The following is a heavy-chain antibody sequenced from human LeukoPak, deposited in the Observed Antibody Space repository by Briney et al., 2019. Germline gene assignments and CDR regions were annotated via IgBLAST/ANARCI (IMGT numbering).Heavy chain of an antibody. CDR3: ARRGSYLDY. V-gene: IGHV4-39*01. CDR2: IYYSGST. Sequence: TSETLSLTCTVSGGSISSSSYYWGWIRQPPGKGLEWIGSIYYSGSTYYNPSLKSRVTISVDTSKNQFSLKLSSVTAADTAVYYCARRGSYLDYWGQGTLVIVSS. D-gene: IGHD3-16*01. J-gene: IGHJ4*02. CDR1: GGSISSSSYY.